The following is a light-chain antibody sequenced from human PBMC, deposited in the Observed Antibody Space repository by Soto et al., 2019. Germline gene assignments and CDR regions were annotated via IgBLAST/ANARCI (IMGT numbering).Light chain of an antibody. J-gene: IGKJ5*01. Sequence: EIVLAQSPATLSLSPGERATLSCRASQSVSIYLAWYQQKPGQAPRLLIYDASNRATGISARFSGSGSGTDFTLTISSLEPEDFAVYYCQQRSNWPPKITFGQGTRLEIK. V-gene: IGKV3-11*01. CDR2: DAS. CDR1: QSVSIY. CDR3: QQRSNWPPKIT.